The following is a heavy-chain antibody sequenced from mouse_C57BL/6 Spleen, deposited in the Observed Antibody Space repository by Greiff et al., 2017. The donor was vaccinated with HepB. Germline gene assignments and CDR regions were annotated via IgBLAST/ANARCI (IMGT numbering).Heavy chain of an antibody. D-gene: IGHD2-4*01. CDR3: ARVWDYDGAWFAY. CDR2: ISDGGSYT. Sequence: DVMLVESGGGLVKPGGSLKLSCAASGFTFSSYAMSWVRQTPEKRLEWVATISDGGSYTYYPDNVKGRFTISRDNAKNNLYLQMSHLKSEDTAMYYCARVWDYDGAWFAYWGQGTLVTVSA. CDR1: GFTFSSYA. J-gene: IGHJ3*01. V-gene: IGHV5-4*03.